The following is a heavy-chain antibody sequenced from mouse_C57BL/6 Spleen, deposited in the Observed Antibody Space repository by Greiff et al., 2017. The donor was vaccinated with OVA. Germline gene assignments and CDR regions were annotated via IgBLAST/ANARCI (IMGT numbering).Heavy chain of an antibody. J-gene: IGHJ4*01. V-gene: IGHV1-82*01. CDR3: ARATTGPYYAMDY. CDR2: IYPGDGDT. CDR1: GYAFSSSW. Sequence: QVQLQQSGPELVKPGASVKISCKASGYAFSSSWMNWVKQRPGKGLEWIGRIYPGDGDTNYNGKFKGKATLTADKSSSTAYMQLSSLTSEDSAVYVCARATTGPYYAMDYWGQGTSVTVSS. D-gene: IGHD1-1*01.